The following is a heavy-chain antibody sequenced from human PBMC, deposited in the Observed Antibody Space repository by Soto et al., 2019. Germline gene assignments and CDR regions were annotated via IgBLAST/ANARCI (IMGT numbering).Heavy chain of an antibody. Sequence: QVQLQESGPGLVKPSETLSLTCTVSGGSISSYYWRWIRQPPGKGLEWIGYIYYSGSTNYNPSLKSRVTISVDTSKNQFSLKLSSVTAADTAVYYCARARFDYGDYAYAFDIWGKGTMVTVSS. CDR2: IYYSGST. J-gene: IGHJ3*02. D-gene: IGHD4-17*01. CDR1: GGSISSYY. CDR3: ARARFDYGDYAYAFDI. V-gene: IGHV4-59*01.